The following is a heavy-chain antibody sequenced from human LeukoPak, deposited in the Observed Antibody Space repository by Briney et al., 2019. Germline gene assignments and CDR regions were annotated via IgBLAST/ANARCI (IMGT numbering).Heavy chain of an antibody. J-gene: IGHJ4*02. D-gene: IGHD6-19*01. CDR3: ARRSLGYSSGWCFDY. Sequence: GESLKISCKASGYSFTNYWIGWVRQMPGKGLEWMGIIHPGDSDTRYSPSFEGQVTISADKSITTAYLQWSSLRASDTAMYYCARRSLGYSSGWCFDYWGQGTLVTVSS. V-gene: IGHV5-51*01. CDR2: IHPGDSDT. CDR1: GYSFTNYW.